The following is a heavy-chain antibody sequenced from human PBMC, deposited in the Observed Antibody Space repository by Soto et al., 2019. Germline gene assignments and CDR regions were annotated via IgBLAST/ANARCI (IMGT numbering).Heavy chain of an antibody. J-gene: IGHJ4*02. Sequence: GESLKISCQGSGYTFTSYWINWVRQMPGKGLEWMGRIDPRDSYTNYSPSFEGHVTISADKSISTAYLELTSLRSEDTAVYYCAKGSRMWTPDFWGQGTLVTVSS. CDR2: IDPRDSYT. D-gene: IGHD2-21*01. CDR1: GYTFTSYW. CDR3: AKGSRMWTPDF. V-gene: IGHV5-10-1*01.